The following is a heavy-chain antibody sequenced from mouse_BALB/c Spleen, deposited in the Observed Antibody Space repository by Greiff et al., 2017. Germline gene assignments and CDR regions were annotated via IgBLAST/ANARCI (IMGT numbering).Heavy chain of an antibody. D-gene: IGHD2-4*01. Sequence: EVKLMESGGGLVQPGGSLRLSCATSGFTFSDFYMEWVRQPPGKRLEWIAASRNKANDYTTEYSASVKGRFIVSRDTSQSILYLQMNALRAEDTAIYYCARDALYEYESWFAYWGQGTLVTVSA. CDR2: SRNKANDYTT. CDR3: ARDALYEYESWFAY. J-gene: IGHJ3*01. V-gene: IGHV7-1*02. CDR1: GFTFSDFY.